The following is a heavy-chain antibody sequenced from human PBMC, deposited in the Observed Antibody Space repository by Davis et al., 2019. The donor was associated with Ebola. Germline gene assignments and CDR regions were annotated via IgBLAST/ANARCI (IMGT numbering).Heavy chain of an antibody. D-gene: IGHD3-22*01. CDR2: IYTSGST. Sequence: PSETLSLTCTASGGSISSYYWSWIRQPAGKGLEWIGRIYTSGSTNYNPSLKSRVTMSVDTSKNQFSLKLSSVTAADTAVYYCARMDYDSSGYYASEVYYFDYWGQGTLVTVSS. CDR1: GGSISSYY. V-gene: IGHV4-4*07. CDR3: ARMDYDSSGYYASEVYYFDY. J-gene: IGHJ4*02.